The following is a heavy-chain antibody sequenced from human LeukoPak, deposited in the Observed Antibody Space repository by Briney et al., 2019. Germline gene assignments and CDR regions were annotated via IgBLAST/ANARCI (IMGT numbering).Heavy chain of an antibody. CDR1: GYSFTNYW. D-gene: IGHD3-10*01. CDR3: ARQEGN. V-gene: IGHV5-51*01. CDR2: IYPGDSDT. Sequence: GESLKISCKGSGYSFTNYWIGWVRQMPGKGLEWMGVIYPGDSDTRYSPSFQGQVTISADNFISTAYLQWSSLKASDIAIYYCARQEGNWGQGTLVTVSS. J-gene: IGHJ4*02.